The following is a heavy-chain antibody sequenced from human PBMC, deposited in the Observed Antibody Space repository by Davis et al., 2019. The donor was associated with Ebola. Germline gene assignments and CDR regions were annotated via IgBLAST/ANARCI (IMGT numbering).Heavy chain of an antibody. J-gene: IGHJ4*02. CDR2: INHSGST. Sequence: PSETLSLTCAVYGGSFSGYYWSWIRQPPGKGLEWIGEINHSGSTNYNPSLKSRVTISVDTSKNQFSLKLSSVTAADTAVYYCAREGINIAAAHDWGQGTLVTVSS. CDR3: AREGINIAAAHD. D-gene: IGHD6-25*01. CDR1: GGSFSGYY. V-gene: IGHV4-34*01.